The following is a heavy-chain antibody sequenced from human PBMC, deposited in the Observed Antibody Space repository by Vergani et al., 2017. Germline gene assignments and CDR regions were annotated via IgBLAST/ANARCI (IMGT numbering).Heavy chain of an antibody. V-gene: IGHV3-9*01. Sequence: EVRLVESGGDLVQPGRSLRLSCEASGFTFNGYAMHWVRQGPGKGLEWISGMDWKSGSVGYADSVKGRFTITRDNAKKSLYLQMNSLRGDDTALYYCAKDLAAGLYYYYMDVWGKGTPVTVS. CDR3: AKDLAAGLYYYYMDV. CDR2: MDWKSGSV. J-gene: IGHJ6*03. D-gene: IGHD6-13*01. CDR1: GFTFNGYA.